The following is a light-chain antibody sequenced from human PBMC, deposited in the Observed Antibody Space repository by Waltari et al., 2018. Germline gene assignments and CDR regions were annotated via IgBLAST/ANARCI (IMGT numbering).Light chain of an antibody. CDR3: QHYVRLPVT. Sequence: IVLTQSPRHLSLSPGERATLSCRASQSFSRALAWYQQKPGQAPRLLIYDASTRAIGIPDRFSGGGSGTDFSLTISRLEPEDFAVYYCQHYVRLPVTFGQGTTVEIK. V-gene: IGKV3-20*01. CDR2: DAS. CDR1: QSFSRA. J-gene: IGKJ1*01.